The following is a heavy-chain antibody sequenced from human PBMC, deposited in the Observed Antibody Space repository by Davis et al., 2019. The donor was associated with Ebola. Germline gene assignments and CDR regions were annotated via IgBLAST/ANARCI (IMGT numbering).Heavy chain of an antibody. D-gene: IGHD3-22*01. CDR2: INPNSGGT. Sequence: AASVKVSCKASGYTFTGYYMHWVRQAPGQGLEWMGRINPNSGGTNYAQKFQGRITLTTDISTTTAYMELRRLRSGDTAVYYCARFHPLARSGYYYWGQGTLVTVSS. V-gene: IGHV1-2*06. CDR3: ARFHPLARSGYYY. J-gene: IGHJ4*02. CDR1: GYTFTGYY.